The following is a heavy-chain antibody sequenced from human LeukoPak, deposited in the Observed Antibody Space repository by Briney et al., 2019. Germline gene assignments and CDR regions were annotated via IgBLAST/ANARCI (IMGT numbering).Heavy chain of an antibody. D-gene: IGHD2-8*01. CDR3: ARGYYCTHGVCYGGDFDN. Sequence: ASVKVSCKASGYTFTNYGISWVRQAPGQGLEWMGWISAKNGDTNYAQKLRGRVTMTTDTSTSTAYMELRSLRSDDTAVYYCARGYYCTHGVCYGGDFDNWGQGTLVTVSS. CDR1: GYTFTNYG. V-gene: IGHV1-18*01. J-gene: IGHJ4*02. CDR2: ISAKNGDT.